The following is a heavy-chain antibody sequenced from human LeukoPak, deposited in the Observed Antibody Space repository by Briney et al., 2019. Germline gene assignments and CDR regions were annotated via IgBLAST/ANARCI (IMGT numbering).Heavy chain of an antibody. Sequence: PGGSLRLSCAASGFTFSVTWMSWVRRAPGRGLEWVGRFKSKVAGGTTDYAAPVAGRFTISRDDSKNMLYLQMNSLKTEDTGVYYCTRGAPQADVFDIWGQGTIVTVSS. CDR1: GFTFSVTW. V-gene: IGHV3-15*01. CDR2: FKSKVAGGTT. CDR3: TRGAPQADVFDI. D-gene: IGHD1-26*01. J-gene: IGHJ3*02.